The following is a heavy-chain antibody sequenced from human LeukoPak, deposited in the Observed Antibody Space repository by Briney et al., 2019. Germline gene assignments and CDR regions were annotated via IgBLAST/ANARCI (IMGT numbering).Heavy chain of an antibody. D-gene: IGHD3-10*01. CDR1: GFSLSTSGMC. CDR2: IDWDDDK. V-gene: IGHV2-70*11. CDR3: ARIPQSSDAFDI. J-gene: IGHJ3*02. Sequence: SGPALVKPTQTLTLTCTFSGFSLSTSGMCVSWIRQPPGKALEWLARIDWDDDKYYSTSLKTRLTISKDTSKNQVVLTMTNVDPVDTATYYCARIPQSSDAFDIWGQGTMVTVSS.